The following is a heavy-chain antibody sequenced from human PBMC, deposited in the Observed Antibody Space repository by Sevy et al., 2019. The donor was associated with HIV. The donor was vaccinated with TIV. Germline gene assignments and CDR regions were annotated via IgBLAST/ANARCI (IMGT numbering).Heavy chain of an antibody. Sequence: SETLSLTCTVSGGSITSYSWSWIRQPAGKGLEWLGRIYSNGNNNYNPSLKSRVTMSVDTSKNQFSLKLTSVNAADTAVYFCAREGGASSAWFENWFGPWGQGTLVTVSS. V-gene: IGHV4-4*07. CDR3: AREGGASSAWFENWFGP. D-gene: IGHD6-19*01. CDR1: GGSITSYS. J-gene: IGHJ5*02. CDR2: IYSNGNN.